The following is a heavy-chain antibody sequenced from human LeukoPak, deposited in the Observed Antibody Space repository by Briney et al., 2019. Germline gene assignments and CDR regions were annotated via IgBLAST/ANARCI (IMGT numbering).Heavy chain of an antibody. Sequence: PGGSLRLSCAASGFTFTSYGMHWVRQAPGKGLEWVALITYDGYYKYYSDSVKGRFTISSDTSKNTLYLQMNSLRAEDTAVYYCAKDRGAQVERRPYYYGMDVWGQGTTVTVSS. CDR1: GFTFTSYG. CDR2: ITYDGYYK. CDR3: AKDRGAQVERRPYYYGMDV. V-gene: IGHV3-30*18. J-gene: IGHJ6*02. D-gene: IGHD1-1*01.